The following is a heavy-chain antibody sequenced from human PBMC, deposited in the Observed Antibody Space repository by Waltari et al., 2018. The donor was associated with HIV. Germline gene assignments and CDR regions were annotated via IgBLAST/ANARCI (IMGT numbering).Heavy chain of an antibody. D-gene: IGHD4-17*01. CDR1: GFPFRDYY. CDR3: ARGEQSAHGPSDY. Sequence: QVQLEESGGDLVKPGGSLRLLCADSGFPFRDYYMRWMRQAPGKGLEWIAHISRGGSSTYYADSVKGRFTISRDNAKNSLYLQMLSLRAEDTAIYYCARGEQSAHGPSDYWGQGTLVTVSS. J-gene: IGHJ4*02. V-gene: IGHV3-11*01. CDR2: ISRGGSST.